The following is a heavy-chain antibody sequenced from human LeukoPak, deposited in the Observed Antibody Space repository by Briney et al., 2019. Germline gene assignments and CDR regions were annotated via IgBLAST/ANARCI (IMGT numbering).Heavy chain of an antibody. CDR3: ARERWLQPPFDY. CDR2: INPSGGST. Sequence: ASVKVSCKASGYTFTSYYMHWVRQAPGQGLEWMGIINPSGGSTSYAQKFQGRVTMTRDMSTSTVYLELSSLRSEDTAVYYCARERWLQPPFDYWGQGTLVTVSS. CDR1: GYTFTSYY. J-gene: IGHJ4*02. D-gene: IGHD5-24*01. V-gene: IGHV1-46*01.